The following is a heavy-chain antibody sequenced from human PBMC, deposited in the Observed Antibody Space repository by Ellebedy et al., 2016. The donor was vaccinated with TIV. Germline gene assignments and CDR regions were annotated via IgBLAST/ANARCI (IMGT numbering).Heavy chain of an antibody. V-gene: IGHV4-34*01. CDR2: INHSGST. Sequence: SQTLSLTCAVYGGSFSGYYWSWIRQPPGKGLEWIGEINHSGSTNYNPSLKSRVTISVDTSKNQFSLKLSSVTAADTAVYYCARGCGYSSGWYPKRFDYWGQGTLVTVSS. D-gene: IGHD6-19*01. J-gene: IGHJ4*02. CDR3: ARGCGYSSGWYPKRFDY. CDR1: GGSFSGYY.